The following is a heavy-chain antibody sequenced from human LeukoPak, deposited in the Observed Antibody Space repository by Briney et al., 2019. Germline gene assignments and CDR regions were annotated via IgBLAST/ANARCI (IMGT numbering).Heavy chain of an antibody. J-gene: IGHJ5*02. CDR3: ARGRSSSWYLSGDWFDP. CDR2: MNPNSGNT. CDR1: GYTFTSFD. D-gene: IGHD6-13*01. V-gene: IGHV1-8*01. Sequence: GASVKVSCKASGYTFTSFDINWVRQATGQGLEWMGWMNPNSGNTGYAQKFQGRVTMTRNTSISTAYMELSSLRSEDTAVYYCARGRSSSWYLSGDWFDPWGQGTLVTVSS.